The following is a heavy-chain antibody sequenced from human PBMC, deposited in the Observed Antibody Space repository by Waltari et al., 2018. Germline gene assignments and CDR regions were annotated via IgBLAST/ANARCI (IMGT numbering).Heavy chain of an antibody. Sequence: QVQLQQWGAGLLKPSETLSLTCAVYGGSFSGYYWSWIRQPPGKGLELIGEINHRGSTNYNPSLKSRVTISVDTSKNQFSLKLSSVTAADTAFYYCARGTNLRVYRYWGQGTPVTVSS. V-gene: IGHV4-34*01. CDR3: ARGTNLRVYRY. J-gene: IGHJ4*02. CDR1: GGSFSGYY. D-gene: IGHD2-8*01. CDR2: INHRGST.